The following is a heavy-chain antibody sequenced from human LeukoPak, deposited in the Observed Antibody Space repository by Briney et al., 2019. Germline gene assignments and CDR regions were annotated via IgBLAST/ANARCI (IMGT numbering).Heavy chain of an antibody. D-gene: IGHD2-2*01. CDR3: ARQSCTDTSCTVFRWYFDL. CDR2: FYYRGSP. V-gene: IGHV4-39*01. CDR1: GDSISSNRYY. J-gene: IGHJ2*01. Sequence: SEALSLTCTVSGDSISSNRYYWGWLRQSPGQVLEWIGSFYYRGSPYYNPSLKNRVTIFVDTSKNQSSLKVTSVTAADTAIYYCARQSCTDTSCTVFRWYFDLWGRGTLVTVSS.